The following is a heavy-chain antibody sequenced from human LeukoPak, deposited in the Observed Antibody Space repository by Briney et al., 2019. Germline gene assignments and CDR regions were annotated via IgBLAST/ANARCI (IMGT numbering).Heavy chain of an antibody. CDR3: ARGRVRTRSGITMVREDH. J-gene: IGHJ4*02. Sequence: GRSLRLSCAASGFTFSSYGMHWVRQAPGKGLEWVAVIWYDGSNKYYADSVKGRFTISRDNSKNTLYLQMNSLRAEDTAVYYCARGRVRTRSGITMVREDHWGQGTLVTVSS. V-gene: IGHV3-33*01. D-gene: IGHD3-10*01. CDR2: IWYDGSNK. CDR1: GFTFSSYG.